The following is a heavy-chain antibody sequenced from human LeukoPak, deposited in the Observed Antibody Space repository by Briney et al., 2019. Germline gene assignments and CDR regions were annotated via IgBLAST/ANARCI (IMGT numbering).Heavy chain of an antibody. Sequence: GGSLRLSCAASGFTFSSYAMSWVRQAPGKGLEWVSIISGSGGSTYYADSVKGRFTISRDNSKNTLYLQMNSLRAEDTAVYYCAKTRGLVGATTYYYYGMDVWGQGTTVTVSS. CDR1: GFTFSSYA. V-gene: IGHV3-23*01. D-gene: IGHD1-26*01. CDR3: AKTRGLVGATTYYYYGMDV. CDR2: ISGSGGST. J-gene: IGHJ6*02.